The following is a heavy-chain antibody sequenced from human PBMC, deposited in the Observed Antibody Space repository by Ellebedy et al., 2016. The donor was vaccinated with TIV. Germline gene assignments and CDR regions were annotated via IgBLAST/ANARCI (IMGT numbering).Heavy chain of an antibody. CDR2: IYYSGST. Sequence: MPSETLSLTCTVSGGSISSYYWSWIRQPPGKGLEWIGYIYYSGSTNYNPSLKSRVTISVDTSKNQLSLKLSSVTAADTAVYYCARGPMIVVGYWYFELWGRGTLVTVSS. V-gene: IGHV4-59*01. D-gene: IGHD3-22*01. J-gene: IGHJ2*01. CDR3: ARGPMIVVGYWYFEL. CDR1: GGSISSYY.